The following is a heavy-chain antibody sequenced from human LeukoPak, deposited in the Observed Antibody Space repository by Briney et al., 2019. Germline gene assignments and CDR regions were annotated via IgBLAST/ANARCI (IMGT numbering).Heavy chain of an antibody. Sequence: PGVSLRLSCAASGFTFSSYWMSWVRQAPGKGLEWVANIKQDGSEEYYVDSVKGRFTISRDNAKNSLYLQMNSLRAEDTAVYYCARDLVLDWIHYGMDVWGQGTTVTVSS. J-gene: IGHJ6*02. CDR3: ARDLVLDWIHYGMDV. CDR2: IKQDGSEE. D-gene: IGHD3/OR15-3a*01. V-gene: IGHV3-7*01. CDR1: GFTFSSYW.